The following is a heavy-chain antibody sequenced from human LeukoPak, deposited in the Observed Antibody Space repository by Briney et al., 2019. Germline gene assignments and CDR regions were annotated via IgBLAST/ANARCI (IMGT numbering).Heavy chain of an antibody. CDR2: ISYDGSNK. CDR1: GFTFSSYG. Sequence: PGRSLRLSCAASGFTFSSYGMHWVRQAPGKGLEWVAVISYDGSNKYYADSVKGRFTISRDNSKNTLYLQMNSLRAEDTAVYYCARDRELLWFGEFPDAFDIWGQGTMVTVSS. V-gene: IGHV3-30*03. CDR3: ARDRELLWFGEFPDAFDI. D-gene: IGHD3-10*01. J-gene: IGHJ3*02.